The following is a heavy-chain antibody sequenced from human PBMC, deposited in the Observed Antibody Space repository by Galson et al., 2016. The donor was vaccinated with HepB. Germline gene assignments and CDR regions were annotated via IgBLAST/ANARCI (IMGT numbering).Heavy chain of an antibody. J-gene: IGHJ4*02. CDR1: GFNFSSYS. V-gene: IGHV3-21*01. CDR3: ARDLFPLADGGNPGYDY. Sequence: SLRLSCAASGFNFSSYSLNWVRQAPGKGLEWVSSISYSSRYIYYADSLKGRFTISRDNAKNSLHLQMDSLRAEDTAVYYCARDLFPLADGGNPGYDYWGQGTLVTVSS. D-gene: IGHD4-23*01. CDR2: ISYSSRYI.